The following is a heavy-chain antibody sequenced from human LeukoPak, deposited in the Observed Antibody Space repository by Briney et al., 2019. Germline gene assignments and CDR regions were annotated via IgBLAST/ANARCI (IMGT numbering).Heavy chain of an antibody. CDR1: GGSISSYY. Sequence: SETLSLTCTVSGGSISSYYWSWIRQPAGKGLEWIGRIYTSGSTNYNPSLKSRVTMSVDTSKNQFSLKLSSVTAADTAVYYCARGTGSSSSWPIGAFDIWGQGTMVTVSS. CDR3: ARGTGSSSSWPIGAFDI. V-gene: IGHV4-4*07. CDR2: IYTSGST. J-gene: IGHJ3*02. D-gene: IGHD6-13*01.